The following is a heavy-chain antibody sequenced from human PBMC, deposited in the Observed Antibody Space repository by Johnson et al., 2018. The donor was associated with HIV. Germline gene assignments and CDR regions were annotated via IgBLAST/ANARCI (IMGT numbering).Heavy chain of an antibody. CDR1: GFTFSSYW. D-gene: IGHD1-1*01. CDR3: AREELEPDVFDI. V-gene: IGHV3-7*01. Sequence: VQLVESGGGVVRPGGSLRLSCAVSGFTFSSYWMSWVRQAPGKGLEWVANIKQDGSEKYYVDSVKGRFTISRDNAKNSLYLQMHSLRIEDTAVYYCAREELEPDVFDIWGQGTMVTVSS. CDR2: IKQDGSEK. J-gene: IGHJ3*02.